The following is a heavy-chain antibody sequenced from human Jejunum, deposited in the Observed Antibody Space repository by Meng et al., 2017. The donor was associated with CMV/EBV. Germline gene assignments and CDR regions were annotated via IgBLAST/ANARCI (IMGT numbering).Heavy chain of an antibody. CDR2: IYHSGNN. J-gene: IGHJ4*02. Sequence: LSCTVSGYSISSGYNWDWIRQPPGKGLEWIGSIYHSGNNIYNPSLKSRVTISVDTSKNQFSLKLSSVTAADTAVYYCARGGWYLDWGQGTLVTVSS. V-gene: IGHV4-38-2*02. D-gene: IGHD6-13*01. CDR1: GYSISSGYN. CDR3: ARGGWYLD.